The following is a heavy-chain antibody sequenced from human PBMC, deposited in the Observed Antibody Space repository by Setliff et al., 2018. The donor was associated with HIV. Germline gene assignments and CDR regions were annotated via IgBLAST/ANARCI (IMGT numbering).Heavy chain of an antibody. CDR3: ARDFHVLGYCSADSCPYYASDV. CDR1: GGTFSAYY. J-gene: IGHJ3*01. Sequence: SVKVSCKPSGGTFSAYYVNWVRQAPGQGLEWMGRIISILGTPNYSHKFQGRVTITADKSTTTTYMELSSLRSDDTAIYYCARDFHVLGYCSADSCPYYASDVWGQGTMVTVSS. V-gene: IGHV1-69*08. CDR2: IISILGTP. D-gene: IGHD2-15*01.